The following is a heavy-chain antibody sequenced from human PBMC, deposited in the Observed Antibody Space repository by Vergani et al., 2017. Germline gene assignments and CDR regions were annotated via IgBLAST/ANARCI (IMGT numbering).Heavy chain of an antibody. J-gene: IGHJ6*02. CDR3: ARVMYRDEASTGYRLEGMDI. CDR2: IYPDGAA. Sequence: QVQLQESGPGLVKPSQTLSLTCTVSGGTISSGGYYWNWIRQAAGKGMEWIGRIYPDGAANYNPSLRSRVTMSVDTSKNQFSLKLRSVTAADTAVYFCARVMYRDEASTGYRLEGMDIWGQGTTVTISS. D-gene: IGHD3-9*01. V-gene: IGHV4-61*02. CDR1: GGTISSGGYY.